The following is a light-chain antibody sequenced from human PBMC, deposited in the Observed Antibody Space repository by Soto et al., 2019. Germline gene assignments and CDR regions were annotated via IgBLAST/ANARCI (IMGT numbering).Light chain of an antibody. CDR3: QQYNNWPPKT. J-gene: IGKJ1*01. V-gene: IGKV3-15*01. Sequence: EIVMTQSPATLSVSPGERATLSCRASQSVSSNLAWYQQKPGQAPRLLIYVASTRATGIPARFSGSGSGTEFTLTISSLQSEDVSVYYCQQYNNWPPKTFGQGTKVEIK. CDR1: QSVSSN. CDR2: VAS.